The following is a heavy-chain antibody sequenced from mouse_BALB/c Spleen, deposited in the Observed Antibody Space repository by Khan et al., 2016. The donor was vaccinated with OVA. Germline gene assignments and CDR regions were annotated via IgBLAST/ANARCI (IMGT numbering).Heavy chain of an antibody. D-gene: IGHD2-2*01. V-gene: IGHV1S135*01. J-gene: IGHJ3*01. CDR3: TRHGYVAWFAY. CDR2: VDPFNGGT. Sequence: VQLQQSGPELMKPGASVKISCKASGYSFTSYYIHWVKQSHGKSLEWIGYVDPFNGGTSYHQKFKGKATLTFDKSSSTAYMHLSSLTSEDAAVYYCTRHGYVAWFAYWGQGTLVTVSA. CDR1: GYSFTSYY.